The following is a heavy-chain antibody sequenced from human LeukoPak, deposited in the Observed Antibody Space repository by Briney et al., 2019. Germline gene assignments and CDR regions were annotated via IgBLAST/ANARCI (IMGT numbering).Heavy chain of an antibody. V-gene: IGHV4-59*01. J-gene: IGHJ4*02. CDR2: IYYSGST. CDR3: ARAYHYDSSGYYFDY. D-gene: IGHD3-22*01. CDR1: GGSISSYY. Sequence: PSETLSLTCTVSGGSISSYYWSWIRQPPGKGLEWLGYIYYSGSTNYNPSLKSRVTISVDTSKNQFSLKLSSVTAADTAVYYCARAYHYDSSGYYFDYWGQGTLVTVSS.